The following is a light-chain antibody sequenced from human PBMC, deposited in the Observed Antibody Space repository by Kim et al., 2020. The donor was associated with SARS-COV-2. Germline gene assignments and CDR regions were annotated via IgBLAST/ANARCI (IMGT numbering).Light chain of an antibody. CDR1: QSVRSNY. V-gene: IGKV3-20*01. Sequence: EIVLTQSPGTLSLSPGERATLSCRASQSVRSNYLAWYQQKPGQAPRLLIYGASSRATGIPDRFSGSGSGTDFTLTINRLEPEDFAVYYCQQYGGSPPETFGQGTKLEIK. CDR3: QQYGGSPPET. J-gene: IGKJ2*01. CDR2: GAS.